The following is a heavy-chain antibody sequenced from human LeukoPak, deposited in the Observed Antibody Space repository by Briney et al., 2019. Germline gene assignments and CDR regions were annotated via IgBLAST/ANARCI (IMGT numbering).Heavy chain of an antibody. CDR1: GGTFSSYA. CDR2: IIPILGIA. CDR3: ARGKYSYGYDYFDY. V-gene: IGHV1-69*04. J-gene: IGHJ4*02. D-gene: IGHD5-18*01. Sequence: GSSVKFSCKASGGTFSSYAISWVRQAPGQGLEWMGRIIPILGIANYAQKFQGRVTITADKSTSTAYMELSSLRSDDTAVYYCARGKYSYGYDYFDYWGQGTLVTVSS.